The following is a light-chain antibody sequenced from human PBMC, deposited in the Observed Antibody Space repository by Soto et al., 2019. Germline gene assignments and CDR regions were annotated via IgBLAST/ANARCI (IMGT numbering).Light chain of an antibody. CDR1: QSISSW. V-gene: IGKV1-5*03. CDR2: KAS. Sequence: DIQMTQSPSTLSASVGYRFTITCRASQSISSWLAWYQQKPGKAPKLLIYKASSLESGVPSRFSGSGSGTEFTLTISSLQPDDFATYYCQQYNSYWWTFGQGTRLEIK. CDR3: QQYNSYWWT. J-gene: IGKJ5*01.